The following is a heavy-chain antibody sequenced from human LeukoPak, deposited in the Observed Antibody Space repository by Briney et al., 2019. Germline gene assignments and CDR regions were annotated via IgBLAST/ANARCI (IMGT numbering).Heavy chain of an antibody. CDR3: ATDLEVPAAIGLYGMDV. Sequence: GSSVKFSCKVSGYTLTELSMHWVRQPPGKGREWMGGFDPEDGETIYAQKFQGRVTMTEDTSTDTAYMELSSLRSEDTAVYYCATDLEVPAAIGLYGMDVWGQGTTVTVSS. CDR1: GYTLTELS. J-gene: IGHJ6*02. V-gene: IGHV1-24*01. D-gene: IGHD2-2*01. CDR2: FDPEDGET.